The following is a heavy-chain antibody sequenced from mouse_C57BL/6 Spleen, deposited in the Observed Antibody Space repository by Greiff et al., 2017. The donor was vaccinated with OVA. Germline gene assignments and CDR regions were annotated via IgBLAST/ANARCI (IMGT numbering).Heavy chain of an antibody. CDR1: GYTFTSYW. J-gene: IGHJ1*03. CDR2: IDPNSGGT. Sequence: VQLQQPGAELVKPGASVKLSCKASGYTFTSYWMHWVKQRPGRGLEWIGRIDPNSGGTKYNEKFKSKATLTVDKPSSTAYMQLSSLTSEDAAVYYCASSYGSRLWYFDVWGTGTTVTVSS. V-gene: IGHV1-72*01. CDR3: ASSYGSRLWYFDV. D-gene: IGHD1-1*01.